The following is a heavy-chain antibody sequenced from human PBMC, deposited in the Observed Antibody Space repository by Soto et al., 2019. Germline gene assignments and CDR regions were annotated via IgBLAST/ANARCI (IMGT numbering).Heavy chain of an antibody. V-gene: IGHV3-7*01. CDR3: ARDQRGSAPQQLVLYYYYYMDV. CDR1: GFTFSSYW. D-gene: IGHD6-13*01. Sequence: GGSLRLSCAASGFTFSSYWMSWVRQAPGKGLEWVANIKQDGSEKYYVDSVKGRFTISRDNAKNSLYLQMNSLRAEDTAVYYCARDQRGSAPQQLVLYYYYYMDVWSKGTTVTVSS. J-gene: IGHJ6*03. CDR2: IKQDGSEK.